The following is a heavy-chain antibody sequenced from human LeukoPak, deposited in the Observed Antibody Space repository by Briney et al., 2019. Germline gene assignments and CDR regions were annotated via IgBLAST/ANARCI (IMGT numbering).Heavy chain of an antibody. Sequence: RASVKVSRKASVDTLTGYYIHWGRQAPRQGRWSVGWINPNSGGTNYPQKFRGRVTMTRATSISTANLELSRLRSDDTAVYYCARVSLTMIQGAEPLDYWGQGTLVTVSS. CDR3: ARVSLTMIQGAEPLDY. J-gene: IGHJ4*02. V-gene: IGHV1-2*02. CDR1: VDTLTGYY. D-gene: IGHD3-10*01. CDR2: INPNSGGT.